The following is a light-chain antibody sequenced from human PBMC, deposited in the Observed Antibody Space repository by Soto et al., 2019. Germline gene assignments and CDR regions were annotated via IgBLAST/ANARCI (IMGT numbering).Light chain of an antibody. CDR3: QHYNIWPHMLA. Sequence: DIVLTQSPATLSASPGKRATLSCRASQSVSSNLAWYQQKPGQAPRLLIYDTSTRATDIPARFSCSGSGTEFTLNISSLQSEAFAVYYCQHYNIWPHMLAFGGGTKVEI. CDR2: DTS. CDR1: QSVSSN. J-gene: IGKJ4*01. V-gene: IGKV3-15*01.